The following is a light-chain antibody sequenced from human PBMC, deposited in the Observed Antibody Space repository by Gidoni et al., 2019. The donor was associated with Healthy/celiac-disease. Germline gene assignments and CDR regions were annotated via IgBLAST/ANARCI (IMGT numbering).Light chain of an antibody. Sequence: QSVLTQPPSVSAAPGQKVTLPCSGSSSNIGNNYVSWYQQLPGTAPKLLIYENNKRPSGIPDRFSGSKSGTSATLGITGLQTGDEADYYCGTWDSSLSAYVFGTGTKVTVL. V-gene: IGLV1-51*02. J-gene: IGLJ1*01. CDR1: SSNIGNNY. CDR2: ENN. CDR3: GTWDSSLSAYV.